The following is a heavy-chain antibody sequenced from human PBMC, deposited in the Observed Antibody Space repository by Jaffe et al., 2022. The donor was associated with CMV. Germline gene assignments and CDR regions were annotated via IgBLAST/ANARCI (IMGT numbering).Heavy chain of an antibody. V-gene: IGHV3-33*01. D-gene: IGHD2-2*01. Sequence: QVQLMESGGGVVQPGRSLRLSCTASGFTFSNYGMHWVRQAPGKGLEWVAIIWYDGSNTYYADSVKGRFTISRDNSKDTLYLQMNSLRAEDTAVYYCATVGPYCSSTNCPGPYRYYGMDVWGQGTTVTVSS. CDR2: IWYDGSNT. CDR1: GFTFSNYG. J-gene: IGHJ6*02. CDR3: ATVGPYCSSTNCPGPYRYYGMDV.